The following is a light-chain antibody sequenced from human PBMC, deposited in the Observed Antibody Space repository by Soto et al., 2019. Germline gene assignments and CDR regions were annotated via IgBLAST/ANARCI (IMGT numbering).Light chain of an antibody. Sequence: EIVLTQSPATLSVSPGERATLSCRASQSVGSLLAWYQQKAGQAPRLLIYGASTRATGIPARFSGSGSGTEFTLTISSLQSEDFAVYYCQQYNNWPWTFGQGTKVDIK. CDR3: QQYNNWPWT. CDR2: GAS. J-gene: IGKJ1*01. CDR1: QSVGSL. V-gene: IGKV3-15*01.